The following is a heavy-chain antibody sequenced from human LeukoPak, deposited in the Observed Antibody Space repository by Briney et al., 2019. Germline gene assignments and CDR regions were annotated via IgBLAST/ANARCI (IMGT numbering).Heavy chain of an antibody. Sequence: LETLSLTCTVSGGSISSYYWSWIRQPPGKGLEWIGYIYYSGSTNYNPSLKSRVTISVDTSRNQFSLKLSSVTAADTAVYYCARGLTFLTGQMFDYWGQGTLVTVSS. D-gene: IGHD3-9*01. CDR2: IYYSGST. CDR3: ARGLTFLTGQMFDY. J-gene: IGHJ4*02. CDR1: GGSISSYY. V-gene: IGHV4-59*01.